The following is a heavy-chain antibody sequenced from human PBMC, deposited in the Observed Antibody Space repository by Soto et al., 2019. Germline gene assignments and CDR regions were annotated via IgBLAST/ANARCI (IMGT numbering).Heavy chain of an antibody. CDR2: ISGSGSST. Sequence: GGSLRLSCAASGLTFSNYAMSWVRQAPGKGLEWVSVISGSGSSTYYADSVKGRFTISRDNSKNTLYLQMNGLRLDDTAVYYCVTAVRTRLDNWGPGTLVTVSS. J-gene: IGHJ4*02. CDR1: GLTFSNYA. CDR3: VTAVRTRLDN. V-gene: IGHV3-23*01. D-gene: IGHD3-10*01.